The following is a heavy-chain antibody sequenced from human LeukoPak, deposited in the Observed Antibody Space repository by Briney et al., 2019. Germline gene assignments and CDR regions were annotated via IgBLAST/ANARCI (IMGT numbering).Heavy chain of an antibody. CDR3: ARGFRGPPNTDY. D-gene: IGHD3-10*01. V-gene: IGHV4-38-2*02. CDR2: IYHSGST. J-gene: IGHJ4*02. CDR1: GYSISSGYY. Sequence: SETLSLTCTVSGYSISSGYYWGWIRQPPGKGLEWIGSIYHSGSTNYNPSLKSRVTISVDTSKNQFSLKLSSVTAADTAVYYCARGFRGPPNTDYWGQGTLVTVSS.